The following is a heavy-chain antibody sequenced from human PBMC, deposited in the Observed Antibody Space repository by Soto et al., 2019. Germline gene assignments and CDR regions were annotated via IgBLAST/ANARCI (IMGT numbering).Heavy chain of an antibody. V-gene: IGHV4-4*02. Sequence: PSDTLSLTCGVSGGTVANSHWWSWVRQSPGGGLEWIGNVYHTGDTNFNPSLQSRVTISVDKSNNQFSLRLNSLTAADTAVYFCAREIVTAGGNNYFDPWGPGTLVTVSS. CDR3: AREIVTAGGNNYFDP. CDR1: GGTVANSHW. J-gene: IGHJ5*02. D-gene: IGHD2-21*02. CDR2: VYHTGDT.